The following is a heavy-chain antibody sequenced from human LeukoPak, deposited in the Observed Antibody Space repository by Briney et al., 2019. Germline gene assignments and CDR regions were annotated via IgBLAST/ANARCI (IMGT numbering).Heavy chain of an antibody. CDR1: GFTFSDYG. J-gene: IGHJ4*02. CDR2: VYYDGSNE. D-gene: IGHD2-2*01. CDR3: ARDPAGYCSSTRSYWGFVDY. Sequence: PGMSLRLSCAASGFTFSDYGMHWVRQAPGKGLEWVAVVYYDGSNEYYADSVKGRFTISRDNSKKTLYLQMNSLRVEDTAVYYCARDPAGYCSSTRSYWGFVDYWGQGTLVTVSA. V-gene: IGHV3-33*01.